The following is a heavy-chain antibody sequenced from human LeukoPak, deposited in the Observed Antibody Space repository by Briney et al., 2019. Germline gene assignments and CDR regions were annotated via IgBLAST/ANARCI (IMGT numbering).Heavy chain of an antibody. D-gene: IGHD1-14*01. Sequence: SVKVSCKASGGTFSSYAISWVRQAPGQGLEWMGGIIPIFGTANYAQKLQGRVTMTTDTSTSTAYMELRSLRSDDTAVYYCARDQGSTPAGDFDYWGQGTLVTVSS. CDR1: GGTFSSYA. CDR2: IIPIFGTA. CDR3: ARDQGSTPAGDFDY. J-gene: IGHJ4*02. V-gene: IGHV1-69*05.